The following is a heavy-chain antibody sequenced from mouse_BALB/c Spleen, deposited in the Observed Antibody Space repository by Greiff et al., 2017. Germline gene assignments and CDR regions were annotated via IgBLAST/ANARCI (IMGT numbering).Heavy chain of an antibody. CDR2: INPSTGYT. CDR3: ARGGYYDYYAMDY. V-gene: IGHV1-7*01. CDR1: GYTFTSYW. J-gene: IGHJ4*01. Sequence: QVQLKQSGAELAKPGASVKMSCKASGYTFTSYWMHWVKQRPGQGLEWIGYINPSTGYTEYNQKFKDKATLTADKSSSTAYMQLSSLTSEDSAVYYCARGGYYDYYAMDYWGQGTSVTVSS. D-gene: IGHD2-3*01.